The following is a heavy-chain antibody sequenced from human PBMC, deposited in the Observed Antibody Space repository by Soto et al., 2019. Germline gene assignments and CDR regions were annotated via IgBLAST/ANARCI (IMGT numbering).Heavy chain of an antibody. D-gene: IGHD5-18*01. J-gene: IGHJ5*02. V-gene: IGHV4-59*08. CDR3: ARRHHVDTAMVTAFDP. Sequence: PSETLSLTCTVSGGSISSYYWSWIRQPPGKGLEWIGYIYYSGSTNYNPSLKSRVTISVDTSKNQFSLKLSSVTAADTAVYYCARRHHVDTAMVTAFDPWGQGTLVTAPQ. CDR2: IYYSGST. CDR1: GGSISSYY.